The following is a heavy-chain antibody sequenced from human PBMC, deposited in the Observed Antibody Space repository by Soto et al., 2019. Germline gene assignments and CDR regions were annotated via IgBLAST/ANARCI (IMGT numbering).Heavy chain of an antibody. Sequence: LRLSCAASGFTFSSSGMHWVRQAPGKGLEWVAVISYDGTNKYYADSVKGRFTISRDNSKNTLYLQMNSLRAEDTGVYYCAKEFHTWNYFDYWGQGTLVTVSS. D-gene: IGHD1-20*01. CDR2: ISYDGTNK. CDR3: AKEFHTWNYFDY. CDR1: GFTFSSSG. J-gene: IGHJ4*02. V-gene: IGHV3-30*18.